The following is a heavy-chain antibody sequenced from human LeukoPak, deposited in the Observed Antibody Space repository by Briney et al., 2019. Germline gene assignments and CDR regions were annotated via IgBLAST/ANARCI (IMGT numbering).Heavy chain of an antibody. Sequence: SETLSLTCTVSGGSISSGDYYWSWIRQPPGKGLEGIGYSYYSGSTYYDPSLKSRVTISVDTSKNQFSLKLSSVTAADTAVYYCARGDLYSSSWYNWGQGTLVTVSS. D-gene: IGHD6-13*01. CDR1: GGSISSGDYY. V-gene: IGHV4-30-4*08. CDR3: ARGDLYSSSWYN. CDR2: SYYSGST. J-gene: IGHJ4*02.